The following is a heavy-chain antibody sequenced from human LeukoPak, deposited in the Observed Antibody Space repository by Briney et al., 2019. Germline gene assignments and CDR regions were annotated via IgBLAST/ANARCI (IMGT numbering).Heavy chain of an antibody. V-gene: IGHV4-38-2*02. CDR2: IFHSGNT. D-gene: IGHD3-9*01. J-gene: IGHJ6*03. CDR1: GYSISSGYY. CDR3: ARLSTGRYYYYYYYMDV. Sequence: SETLSLTCTVSGYSISSGYYWGWIRQPPGKGLEWIGSIFHSGNTYYNPSLKSRVTISVGTSKNQFSLKLSSVTAADTAVYYCARLSTGRYYYYYYYMDVWGKGTTVTVSS.